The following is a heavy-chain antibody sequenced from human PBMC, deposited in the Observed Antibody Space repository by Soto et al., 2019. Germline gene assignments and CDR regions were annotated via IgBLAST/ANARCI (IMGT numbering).Heavy chain of an antibody. Sequence: EVQLVESGGGLVQPGGSLRLSCAASGFTFSSYEMNWVRQAPGKGLEWVSYISSSGSTIYYADSVKGRFTISRDNAKNSLYLQMNSLRAEDTAVYYCARVFPGAGRRWLQLYYFDYWGQGTLVTVSS. CDR2: ISSSGSTI. J-gene: IGHJ4*02. V-gene: IGHV3-48*03. CDR3: ARVFPGAGRRWLQLYYFDY. D-gene: IGHD5-12*01. CDR1: GFTFSSYE.